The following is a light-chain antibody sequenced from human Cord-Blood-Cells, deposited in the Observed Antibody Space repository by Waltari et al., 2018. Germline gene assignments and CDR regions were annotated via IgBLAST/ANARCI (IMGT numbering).Light chain of an antibody. V-gene: IGKV2-28*01. J-gene: IGKJ4*01. CDR3: MQALQTPLT. CDR1: QSLLHSNGYNY. CDR2: LGS. Sequence: DIVMTQSPLSLPVPPGELASISCRSSQSLLHSNGYNYLDWYLQKPGQSPQLLIYLGSNRASGVPDRFSGSGSGTDFTLKISRVEAEDVGVYYCMQALQTPLTFGGGTKVEIK.